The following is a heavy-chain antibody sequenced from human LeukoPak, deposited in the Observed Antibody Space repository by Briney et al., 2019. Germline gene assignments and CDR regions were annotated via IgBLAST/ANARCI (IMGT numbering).Heavy chain of an antibody. J-gene: IGHJ4*02. D-gene: IGHD1-1*01. CDR2: ISSSSTYI. CDR1: GFTFSNYN. V-gene: IGHV3-21*01. Sequence: GGSLRLSCAASGFTFSNYNMNWVRQAPGKGLEWVSTISSSSTYIYYADSVKGRFTISRDNAENSLYLQMSSLRAEDTAVYYCARGRLIDHWGQGTLVTVPS. CDR3: ARGRLIDH.